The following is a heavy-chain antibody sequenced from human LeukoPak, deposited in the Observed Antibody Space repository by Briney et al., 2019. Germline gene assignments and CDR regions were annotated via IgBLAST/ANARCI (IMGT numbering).Heavy chain of an antibody. Sequence: PGGSLRLSCAASGFTLSDYGMHWVRQAPGKGLEWVATLWPDGTAKNSADSVKGRFFISRDPPMNMLYLQMNSLRADDTAVYYCTRDPDNGGYAHGWPDYWGQGTLVTVSS. CDR1: GFTLSDYG. V-gene: IGHV3-33*01. CDR2: LWPDGTAK. J-gene: IGHJ4*02. D-gene: IGHD5-12*01. CDR3: TRDPDNGGYAHGWPDY.